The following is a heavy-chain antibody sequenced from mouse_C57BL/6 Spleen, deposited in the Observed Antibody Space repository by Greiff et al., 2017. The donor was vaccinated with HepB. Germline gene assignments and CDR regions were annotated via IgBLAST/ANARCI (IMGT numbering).Heavy chain of an antibody. CDR2: FHPYNDDT. D-gene: IGHD1-1*01. CDR1: GYTFTTYP. CDR3: ARGVVGAHWYFDV. Sequence: VQLQQSGAELVKPGASVKMSCKASGYTFTTYPIEWMKQNHGKSLEWIGNFHPYNDDTKYNEKFKGKATLTVEKSSSTVYLELSRLTSDESAVYYGARGVVGAHWYFDVWGTGTTVTVSS. J-gene: IGHJ1*03. V-gene: IGHV1-47*01.